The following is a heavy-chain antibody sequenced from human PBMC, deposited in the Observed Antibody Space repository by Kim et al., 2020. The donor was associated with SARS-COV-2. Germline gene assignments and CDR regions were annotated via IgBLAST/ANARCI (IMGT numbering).Heavy chain of an antibody. D-gene: IGHD3-10*01. Sequence: GGSLRLSCGVSGFTFSDAWMNWVRQTSGRGLEWVGRIKSKTDDGTTEYAEPVRGRFSISRDDSRSTRYLQMNSLKTEDTAVYYCYTGVGLLWFDGFWGQGTRVPVSS. J-gene: IGHJ1*01. V-gene: IGHV3-15*07. CDR1: GFTFSDAW. CDR3: YTGVGLLWFDGF. CDR2: IKSKTDDGTT.